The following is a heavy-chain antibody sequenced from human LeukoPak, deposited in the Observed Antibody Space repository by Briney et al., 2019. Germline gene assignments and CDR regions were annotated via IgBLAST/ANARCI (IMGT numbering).Heavy chain of an antibody. CDR1: GYTFTSYD. D-gene: IGHD3-22*01. Sequence: ASVKVSCKTSGYTFTSYDINWVRQATGQGLEWMGWMNPNGGNTGYAQKFQGRVTITRNTSISTAFMELSSLRSEDTAVYYCARDTYYYDSSGYFLFDYWGQGTLVTVSS. CDR3: ARDTYYYDSSGYFLFDY. V-gene: IGHV1-8*03. J-gene: IGHJ4*02. CDR2: MNPNGGNT.